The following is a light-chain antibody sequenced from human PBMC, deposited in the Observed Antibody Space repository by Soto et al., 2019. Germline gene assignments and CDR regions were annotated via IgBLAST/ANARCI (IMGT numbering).Light chain of an antibody. CDR2: DAS. CDR3: QQYDTWPPLT. V-gene: IGKV3-15*01. J-gene: IGKJ4*01. CDR1: QTVGSN. Sequence: EIVMTQSPATLSVSPGERATLSCRASQTVGSNLAWYQQKPGQAPRLLIYDASTRATDIPARFSGSGSGTEFTLTISSLQSEDFAVYYCQQYDTWPPLTFGGGTKVEIK.